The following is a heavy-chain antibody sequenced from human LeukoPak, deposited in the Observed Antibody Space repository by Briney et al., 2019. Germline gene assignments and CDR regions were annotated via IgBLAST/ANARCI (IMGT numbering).Heavy chain of an antibody. V-gene: IGHV3-21*01. Sequence: GGSLRLSCAASGFTFNIYSMNWVRQAPGKGLEWVPRITSSSHYIYYADSVKGRFTISRDNAKNSLYLQMNSLRAEDTAVYYCARGNDWRFDPWGQGILVTVSS. J-gene: IGHJ5*02. CDR2: ITSSSHYI. D-gene: IGHD1-1*01. CDR3: ARGNDWRFDP. CDR1: GFTFNIYS.